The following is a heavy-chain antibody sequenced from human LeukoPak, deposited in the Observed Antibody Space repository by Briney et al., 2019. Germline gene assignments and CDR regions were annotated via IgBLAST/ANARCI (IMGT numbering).Heavy chain of an antibody. D-gene: IGHD6-19*01. CDR1: GFTFSSYA. J-gene: IGHJ4*02. CDR2: ISGSGGST. Sequence: GGSLRLSCAASGFTFSSYAMSWVRQAPGKGLEWVSAISGSGGSTYYADSVKGRFTISRDNSKNTLYLQMNSLRAEDTAVYYCARDPGGSGWYFDYWGQGTLVTVSS. V-gene: IGHV3-23*01. CDR3: ARDPGGSGWYFDY.